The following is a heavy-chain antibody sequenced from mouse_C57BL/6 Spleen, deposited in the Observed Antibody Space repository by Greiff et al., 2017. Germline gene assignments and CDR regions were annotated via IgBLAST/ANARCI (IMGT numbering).Heavy chain of an antibody. CDR3: ASEGDYGGRGWCAMDY. CDR1: GFTFTDYY. V-gene: IGHV7-3*01. D-gene: IGHD2-4*01. CDR2: IRKKANGYTT. J-gene: IGHJ4*01. Sequence: EVQLVQSGGGLVQPGGSLSLSCAASGFTFTDYYMSWVRQPPGKALEWLGFIRKKANGYTTEYSTSEKGRFTISRDNSQSIHYLQMHAMRAEDSATDYCASEGDYGGRGWCAMDYWGQGTTVTVSS.